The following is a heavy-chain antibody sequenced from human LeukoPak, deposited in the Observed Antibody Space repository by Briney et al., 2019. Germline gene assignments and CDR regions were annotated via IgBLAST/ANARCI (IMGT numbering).Heavy chain of an antibody. Sequence: GRSLRLSCAAYGFTFSSYGMHWVREAPGKGLEWVAVIWYDGSNKYYGDSVKGRFTISRDNSKNTLYLQMNSLRAEDTAVYYCARAGSLVIREYYFDYWGQGTLVTVSS. CDR1: GFTFSSYG. CDR2: IWYDGSNK. J-gene: IGHJ4*02. D-gene: IGHD3-9*01. CDR3: ARAGSLVIREYYFDY. V-gene: IGHV3-33*01.